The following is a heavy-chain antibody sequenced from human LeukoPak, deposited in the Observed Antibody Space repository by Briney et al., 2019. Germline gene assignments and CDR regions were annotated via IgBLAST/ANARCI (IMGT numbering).Heavy chain of an antibody. CDR2: ISYDGSNK. CDR1: GFTFSSYG. Sequence: GGSLRLSCAASGFTFSSYGMHWVRQAPGKGLEWVAVISYDGSNKYYADSVKGRFTISRDNSKNTLCLQMNSLRAEDTAVYYCAKDSRGAVAGIFDYWGQGTLVTVSS. V-gene: IGHV3-30*18. J-gene: IGHJ4*02. D-gene: IGHD6-19*01. CDR3: AKDSRGAVAGIFDY.